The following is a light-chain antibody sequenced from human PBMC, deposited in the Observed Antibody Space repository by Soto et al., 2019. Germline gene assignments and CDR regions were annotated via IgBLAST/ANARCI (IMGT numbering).Light chain of an antibody. CDR2: DAS. V-gene: IGKV1-5*01. CDR3: QQYSSFWT. J-gene: IGKJ1*01. CDR1: QSISTW. Sequence: DIQMTQSPSTLSASVGDRVTITCRASQSISTWLAWYQQKPGKAPTLLIYDASGLESGVPSRFSGSGSGTEFTLTISGLQPDDFATYDCQQYSSFWTFGHGTKVAIK.